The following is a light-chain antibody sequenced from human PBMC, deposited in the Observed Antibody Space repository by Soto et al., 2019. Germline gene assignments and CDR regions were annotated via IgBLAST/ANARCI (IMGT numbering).Light chain of an antibody. V-gene: IGKV3-20*01. CDR1: QSVTSSF. CDR3: QQYNNWPLT. Sequence: EIVLTQSPGTLSLSPGERATLSCRASQSVTSSFLAWYQQKPGQAPRLLIYSASHRATGIPDRFSGSESGTDFTLTISRLEPEDFAVYYCQQYNNWPLTFGGGTKVEIK. CDR2: SAS. J-gene: IGKJ4*01.